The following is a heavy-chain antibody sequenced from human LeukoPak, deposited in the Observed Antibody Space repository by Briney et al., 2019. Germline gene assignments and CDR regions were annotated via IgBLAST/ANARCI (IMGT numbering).Heavy chain of an antibody. CDR2: IYYSGSP. V-gene: IGHV4-39*01. Sequence: SETLALTCTVSGGSISSSSYYWGWIRQPPGKGLEWIGSIYYSGSPYYNPSLKSRVTISVDTSKNQFSLKLSSVTAADTAVYYCARHPYAWFDPWGQGTLVTVSS. CDR1: GGSISSSSYY. CDR3: ARHPYAWFDP. D-gene: IGHD2-8*01. J-gene: IGHJ5*02.